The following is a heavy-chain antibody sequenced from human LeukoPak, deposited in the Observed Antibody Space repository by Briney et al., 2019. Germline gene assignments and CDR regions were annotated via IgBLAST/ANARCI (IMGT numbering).Heavy chain of an antibody. CDR1: GGTFSNSG. V-gene: IGHV1-69*06. Sequence: SVKVSCKASGGTFSNSGFNWGRQAPGQGLGCMGRVIPVFGSTHYAQKFQGRVTIIADKSTSTAYLCLTSLRSADTAMYYCARESCSAGNFCTAFFLDYWGQGTLVTVSS. D-gene: IGHD2-15*01. CDR2: VIPVFGST. CDR3: ARESCSAGNFCTAFFLDY. J-gene: IGHJ4*02.